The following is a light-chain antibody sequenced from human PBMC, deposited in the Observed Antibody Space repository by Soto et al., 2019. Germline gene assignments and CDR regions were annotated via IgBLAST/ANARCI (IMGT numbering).Light chain of an antibody. J-gene: IGLJ3*02. CDR3: ETWYSNTHKV. V-gene: IGLV4-60*02. CDR2: LDRSGSY. CDR1: SGQSTYI. Sequence: QPVLTQSSSASASLGSSGKHTCILSSGQSTYIIAWHQQQPGKAPRFLMSLDRSGSYNRGSGVPDRFSGSSSGADRYLTISNLQFEDEGDYYCETWYSNTHKVFGGGTKLTVL.